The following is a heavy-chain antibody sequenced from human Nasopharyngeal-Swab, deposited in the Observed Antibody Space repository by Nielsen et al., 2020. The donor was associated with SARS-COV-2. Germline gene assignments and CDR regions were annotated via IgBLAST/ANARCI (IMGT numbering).Heavy chain of an antibody. CDR3: ARTSSGSSYYYFYGMDV. Sequence: SETLSLTCAVYGGSFSGYYWSWIRQPPGKGLEWIGVINHSGSTNYNPSLKRRVTISVDTSKNQFSLKLSSVTAADTAVYYCARTSSGSSYYYFYGMDVWGQGTTVTVSS. CDR1: GGSFSGYY. J-gene: IGHJ6*02. D-gene: IGHD3-10*01. V-gene: IGHV4-34*01. CDR2: INHSGST.